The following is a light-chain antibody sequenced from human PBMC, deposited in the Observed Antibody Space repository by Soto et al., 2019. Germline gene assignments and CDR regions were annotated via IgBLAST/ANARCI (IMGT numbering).Light chain of an antibody. CDR3: QHRSDWPQIS. V-gene: IGKV3-11*01. CDR1: QGVGNY. CDR2: DAS. Sequence: EIVLTQSPATLSLSPGERATLSCKTSQGVGNYLAWYQHKPGQAPKLLIYDASNRATGIPARFSGSGSGTDFTLTISSLEPEDFAVYYCQHRSDWPQISFGGGTKVEIK. J-gene: IGKJ4*01.